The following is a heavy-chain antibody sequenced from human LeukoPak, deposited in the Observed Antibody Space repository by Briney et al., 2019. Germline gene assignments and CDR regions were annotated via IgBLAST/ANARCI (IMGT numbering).Heavy chain of an antibody. CDR3: ARQLGSGWYRASSGYFDL. D-gene: IGHD6-19*01. Sequence: SETLSLTCTVSGGSISSSSYYWGWIRQPPGKGLEWIGSIYYSGSTYYNPSLKSRVTISVDTSKNQFSLKLISVTAADTAVYYCARQLGSGWYRASSGYFDLWGRGTLVTVSS. J-gene: IGHJ2*01. V-gene: IGHV4-39*01. CDR1: GGSISSSSYY. CDR2: IYYSGST.